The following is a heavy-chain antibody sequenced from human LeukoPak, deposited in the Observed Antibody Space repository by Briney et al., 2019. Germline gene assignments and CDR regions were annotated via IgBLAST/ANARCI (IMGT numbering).Heavy chain of an antibody. CDR2: IYTSGST. Sequence: SETLSLTCTVSGGSISSYYWSWIRQPAGKGLEWIGRIYTSGSTNYNPSLMSRVTMSVDTSKNQFSLKLSSVTAADTAVYYCAREGSSSWYRPGPSYYYYYGMDVWGQGTTVTVSS. J-gene: IGHJ6*02. CDR3: AREGSSSWYRPGPSYYYYYGMDV. V-gene: IGHV4-4*07. D-gene: IGHD6-13*01. CDR1: GGSISSYY.